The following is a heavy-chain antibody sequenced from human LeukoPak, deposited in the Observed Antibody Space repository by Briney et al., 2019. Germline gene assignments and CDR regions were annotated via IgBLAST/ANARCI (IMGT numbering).Heavy chain of an antibody. Sequence: GGSLRLSCAASGFMFSRYWMSWVRQAPGKGLEWVANIKRDESEKYYVDSVKGRFTISRDNAKNSLYPQMNSLRAEDTAVYYCATSQRVVVPAVFVDYWGQGTLVTVSA. CDR3: ATSQRVVVPAVFVDY. CDR2: IKRDESEK. D-gene: IGHD2-2*01. CDR1: GFMFSRYW. V-gene: IGHV3-7*01. J-gene: IGHJ4*02.